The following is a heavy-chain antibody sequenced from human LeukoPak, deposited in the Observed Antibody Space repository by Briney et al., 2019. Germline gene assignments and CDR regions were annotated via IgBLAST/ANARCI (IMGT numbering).Heavy chain of an antibody. CDR3: ARAGRNYGSGSYYKGWFDP. Sequence: PSETLSLTCTVSGYSISSGYYWGWIRPPPGKGLEYIGSIHHSGSPYYNPSLKSRVTTSVDTSKNQFSLKLSSVTAADTAVYYCARAGRNYGSGSYYKGWFDPWGQGTLVTVSS. J-gene: IGHJ5*02. D-gene: IGHD3-10*01. CDR1: GYSISSGYY. CDR2: IHHSGSP. V-gene: IGHV4-38-2*02.